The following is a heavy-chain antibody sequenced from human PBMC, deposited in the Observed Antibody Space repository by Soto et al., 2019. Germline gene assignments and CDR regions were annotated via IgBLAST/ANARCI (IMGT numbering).Heavy chain of an antibody. J-gene: IGHJ6*02. CDR1: GLTFSDYY. V-gene: IGHV3-11*05. CDR3: TRELDGIDV. CDR2: ITSSGDYT. Sequence: QVQLVESGGGLVKPGGSLRLSCAASGLTFSDYYMSWIRQATGKGLEWVSYITSSGDYTKYADSVRGRFTISRDNAKNSLYLQMNSLRADDTAVYYCTRELDGIDVWGQGTTVIVSS.